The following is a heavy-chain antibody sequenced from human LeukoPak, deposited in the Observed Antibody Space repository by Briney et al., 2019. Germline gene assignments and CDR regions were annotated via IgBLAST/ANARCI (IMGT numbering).Heavy chain of an antibody. CDR3: ARDTHYYDSSGYYQGPLNY. CDR1: GYTFTSYG. V-gene: IGHV1-18*01. J-gene: IGHJ4*02. CDR2: ISAYNGNT. D-gene: IGHD3-22*01. Sequence: GASVKVSCKSSGYTFTSYGISWVRPAPGQGLEWMGWISAYNGNTNYAQKLQGRVTMTTDTSTSTAYMELRSLRSDDTAVYYCARDTHYYDSSGYYQGPLNYWGQGTLVTVSS.